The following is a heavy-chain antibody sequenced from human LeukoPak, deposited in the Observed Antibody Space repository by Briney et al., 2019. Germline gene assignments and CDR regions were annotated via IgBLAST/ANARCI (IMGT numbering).Heavy chain of an antibody. Sequence: GGSLRLSCTASGFTFGNYAMSWFRQAPGKGLEWVGFIRSKAYGGTTEYAASVKGRFTISRDDSKSIAYPQMNSLKTEDTAVYYCTRDFLYYDSYVDVWGKGTTVTVSS. D-gene: IGHD3-22*01. CDR3: TRDFLYYDSYVDV. CDR2: IRSKAYGGTT. V-gene: IGHV3-49*03. CDR1: GFTFGNYA. J-gene: IGHJ6*03.